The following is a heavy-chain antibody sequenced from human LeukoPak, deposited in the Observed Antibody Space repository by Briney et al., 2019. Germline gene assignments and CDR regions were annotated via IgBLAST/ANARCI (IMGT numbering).Heavy chain of an antibody. CDR2: ISSSSSYI. CDR3: ARARRYYDSSGYED. Sequence: GGSLRLSCAASGFTFSSYSMNWVRQAPGKGLEWVSSISSSSSYIYYADSVKGRFTISRDNAKNSLYLQMNSLRAEDTAVYYCARARRYYDSSGYEDWGQGTLDTVSS. CDR1: GFTFSSYS. D-gene: IGHD3-22*01. J-gene: IGHJ4*02. V-gene: IGHV3-21*01.